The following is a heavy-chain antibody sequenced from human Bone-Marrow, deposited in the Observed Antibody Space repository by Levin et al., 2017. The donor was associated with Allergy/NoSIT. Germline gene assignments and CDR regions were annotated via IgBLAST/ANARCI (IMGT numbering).Heavy chain of an antibody. D-gene: IGHD6-19*01. CDR3: AKTSGAFSSLSMDV. CDR1: GFTFSSFA. CDR2: LSDRGVTT. V-gene: IGHV3-23*01. J-gene: IGHJ6*02. Sequence: GGSLGLSCAASGFTFSSFAMSWVRQAPGKGLEWVSALSDRGVTTYYADSVKGRFTISRDNSKNTLYLQMNNLRADDTALYYCAKTSGAFSSLSMDVWGQGTTVTVSS.